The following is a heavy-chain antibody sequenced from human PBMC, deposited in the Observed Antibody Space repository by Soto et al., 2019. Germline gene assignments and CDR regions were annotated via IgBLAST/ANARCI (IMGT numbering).Heavy chain of an antibody. V-gene: IGHV4-39*01. CDR3: ARLNQYYGDYYFDY. J-gene: IGHJ4*02. CDR1: GGSISSSSYS. CDR2: IYYSGST. D-gene: IGHD4-17*01. Sequence: QRQLQESGPGLVKPSETLSLTCTVSGGSISSSSYSWGWIRQPPGKGLEWIGSIYYSGSTYYNPSLKSRVTISVDTSKNQFSLKLSSVTAADTAVYYCARLNQYYGDYYFDYWGQGTLVTVSS.